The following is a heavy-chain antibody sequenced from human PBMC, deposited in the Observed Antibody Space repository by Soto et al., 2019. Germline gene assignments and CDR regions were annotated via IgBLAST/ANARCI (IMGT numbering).Heavy chain of an antibody. V-gene: IGHV3-23*01. CDR3: AKLAMVRGGGWFDP. Sequence: EVQLLESGGGLVQPGGSLRLSCAASRFTFSTYAMSWVRQAPGKGLEWVSDISSSGGNTYYADSVKGRFTISRDNSKNTLYLQMNSLRAEDTAVYYCAKLAMVRGGGWFDPWGQGTLVTVSS. D-gene: IGHD3-10*01. J-gene: IGHJ5*02. CDR1: RFTFSTYA. CDR2: ISSSGGNT.